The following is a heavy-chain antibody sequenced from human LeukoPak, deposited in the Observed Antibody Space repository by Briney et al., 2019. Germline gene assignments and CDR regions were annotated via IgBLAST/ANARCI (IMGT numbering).Heavy chain of an antibody. D-gene: IGHD3/OR15-3a*01. J-gene: IGHJ4*02. CDR3: AKRRVVIRVILVGFHKAAYYFES. Sequence: PGGSLRLSCAVSGITLSNYGVSWVRQAPGKGLEWVAGISDSGGSTNYADSVKGRFTISRDNPKNTLYLQMNSLRAEDTAVYFCAKRRVVIRVILVGFHKAAYYFESWGQGALVTVSS. CDR2: ISDSGGST. V-gene: IGHV3-23*01. CDR1: GITLSNYG.